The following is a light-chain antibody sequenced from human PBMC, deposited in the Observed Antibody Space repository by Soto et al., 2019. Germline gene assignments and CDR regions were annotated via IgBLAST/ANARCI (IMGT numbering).Light chain of an antibody. Sequence: EIVMTQSPCTVSLSPGERATLSCRASQSVSDCFLAWYQQKPGQAPRRVISGASTRATGIPDRFRGSGSGTDFTLTISRLEPEDFAMYYCQQHGSTPYTFGQGTKLEIK. CDR3: QQHGSTPYT. CDR2: GAS. CDR1: QSVSDCF. V-gene: IGKV3-20*01. J-gene: IGKJ2*01.